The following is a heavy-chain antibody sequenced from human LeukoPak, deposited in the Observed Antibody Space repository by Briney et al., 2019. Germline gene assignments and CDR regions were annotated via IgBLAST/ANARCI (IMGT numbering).Heavy chain of an antibody. CDR1: GVSISSSDYY. CDR2: INHSGST. Sequence: SETLSLTCSVSGVSISSSDYYWGWIRQPPGKGLEWIGEINHSGSTNYNPSLKSRVTISVDTSKNQFSLKLSSVTAVDTAVYYCARLVPGIAAAGLVISGSLYYYYMDVWGKGTTVTISS. J-gene: IGHJ6*03. CDR3: ARLVPGIAAAGLVISGSLYYYYMDV. D-gene: IGHD6-13*01. V-gene: IGHV4-39*07.